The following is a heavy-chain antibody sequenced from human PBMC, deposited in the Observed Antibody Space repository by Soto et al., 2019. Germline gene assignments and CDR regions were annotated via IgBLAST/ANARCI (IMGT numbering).Heavy chain of an antibody. CDR1: GFTFEDYA. V-gene: IGHV3-9*01. J-gene: IGHJ4*02. CDR3: EKAKGRLRVMHCFDY. D-gene: IGHD3-16*01. CDR2: INWKSGII. Sequence: EVQLVESGGGSIQPGRSLRLSCAARGFTFEDYAMHWVRQPPGKGLEWVSGINWKSGIIGYADSVKGRFTISRDNAKKSLYLQMNRLRPEDTAVYFCEKAKGRLRVMHCFDYWGQGTLDAVSS.